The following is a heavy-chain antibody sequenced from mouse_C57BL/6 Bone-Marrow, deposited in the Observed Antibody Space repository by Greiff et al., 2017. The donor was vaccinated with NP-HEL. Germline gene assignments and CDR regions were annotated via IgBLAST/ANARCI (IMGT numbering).Heavy chain of an antibody. V-gene: IGHV1-19*01. Sequence: EVQLQQSGPVLVKPGASVKMSCKASGYTFTDYYMNWVKQSHGKSLEWIGVINPYNGGTSYNQKFKGKATLTVDKSSSTAYMELNSLTSEDSAVYYCARLDKGFDYWGQGTTLTVSS. CDR1: GYTFTDYY. J-gene: IGHJ2*01. CDR2: INPYNGGT. CDR3: ARLDKGFDY. D-gene: IGHD1-3*01.